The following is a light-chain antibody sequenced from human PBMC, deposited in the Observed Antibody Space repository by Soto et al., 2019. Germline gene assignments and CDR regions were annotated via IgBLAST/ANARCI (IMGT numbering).Light chain of an antibody. Sequence: ETVLTQSPGTLSLSPGERATLSCRASQSSSSYLTWYQQRPCQAPRLLIYAASHRATGIPDRFSGSGSGTDFTLTISRLEPEDFAVYYCQQYSTSPITFGQGTRLEIK. CDR3: QQYSTSPIT. CDR2: AAS. J-gene: IGKJ5*01. CDR1: QSSSSY. V-gene: IGKV3-20*01.